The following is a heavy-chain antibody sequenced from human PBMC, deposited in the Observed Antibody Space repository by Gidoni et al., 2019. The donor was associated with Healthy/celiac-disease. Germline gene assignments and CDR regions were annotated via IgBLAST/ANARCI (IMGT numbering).Heavy chain of an antibody. J-gene: IGHJ5*02. D-gene: IGHD6-13*01. CDR2: IYPGDSDT. Sequence: EVQLVQSGAEVKKPGESLKISCKGSGYSFTSYWIGWVRQMHGKGLEWMGIIYPGDSDTRYSPSFQGQVTISADKSISTAYLQWSSLKASDTAMYYCARLLISDSSSWAGGYNWFDPWGQGTLVTVSS. CDR3: ARLLISDSSSWAGGYNWFDP. CDR1: GYSFTSYW. V-gene: IGHV5-51*01.